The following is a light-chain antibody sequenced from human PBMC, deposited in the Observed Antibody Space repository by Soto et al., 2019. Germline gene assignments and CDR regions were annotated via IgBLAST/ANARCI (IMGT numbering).Light chain of an antibody. Sequence: EIVLTQSPGTLSLSPGERATLSCRDSRSISSSFLAWYQQKPGQAPRLLIYGASSRATGIPDRFSGSGSGTDFTLTISRLEPEDFAVYYCLQYGSSPRTFGQGTKVEIK. CDR1: RSISSSF. J-gene: IGKJ1*01. CDR2: GAS. V-gene: IGKV3-20*01. CDR3: LQYGSSPRT.